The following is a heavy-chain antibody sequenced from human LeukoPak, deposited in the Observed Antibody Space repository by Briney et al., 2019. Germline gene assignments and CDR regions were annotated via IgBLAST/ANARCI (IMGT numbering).Heavy chain of an antibody. CDR3: AKDFVYDSSGYYPSDY. D-gene: IGHD3-22*01. V-gene: IGHV3-23*01. Sequence: GGSLRLSCAALGFTFSSFGMRGVRAAPGEGGEWGLAISGSGGSTYYADSVKGRFTISRYNSKTTMYLQMNSPTDEDTAVYDCAKDFVYDSSGYYPSDYWGQGTLVTVSS. CDR2: ISGSGGST. CDR1: GFTFSSFG. J-gene: IGHJ4*02.